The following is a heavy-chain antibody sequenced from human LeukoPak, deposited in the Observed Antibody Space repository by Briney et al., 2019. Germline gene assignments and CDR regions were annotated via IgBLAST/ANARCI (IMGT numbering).Heavy chain of an antibody. J-gene: IGHJ5*02. D-gene: IGHD6-25*01. CDR1: GSRFTSYW. CDR2: IHPGEYER. CDR3: ARRTDSGWKWFDP. V-gene: IGHV5-51*01. Sequence: ASVNVSCKASGSRFTSYWIGWVRQMPGKGLEWMGVIHPGEYERRYSPSFEGQVTISADKSISTAYMQWSSLKASDTAMYYCARRTDSGWKWFDPWGQGTLVTVSS.